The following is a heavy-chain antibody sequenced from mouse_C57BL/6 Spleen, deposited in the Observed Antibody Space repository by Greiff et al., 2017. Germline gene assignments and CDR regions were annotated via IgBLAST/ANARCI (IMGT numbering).Heavy chain of an antibody. Sequence: QVQLQQSGAELVKPGASVKISCKASGYAFSSYWMNWVKQRPGKGLEWIGQIYPGDGDTNYNGKFKGKATLTADKSSSTAYMQLSSLTSEDSAVYFCARTDYYYGYFDYWGQGTTLTVSS. CDR1: GYAFSSYW. J-gene: IGHJ2*01. D-gene: IGHD1-1*01. V-gene: IGHV1-80*01. CDR3: ARTDYYYGYFDY. CDR2: IYPGDGDT.